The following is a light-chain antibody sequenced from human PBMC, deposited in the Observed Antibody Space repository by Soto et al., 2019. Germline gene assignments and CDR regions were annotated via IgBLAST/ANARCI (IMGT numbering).Light chain of an antibody. CDR3: ALWDDSLNGRVV. J-gene: IGLJ2*01. Sequence: QSVLTQSPSASGTPGQRVTISCSGSSSNIESNTVNWYQQLPGTAPKLLIFNNKQRPSGVTDRFSGSKSGTSASLAISGLQSEDEADYFCALWDDSLNGRVVFGGGTQLTVL. V-gene: IGLV1-44*01. CDR2: NNK. CDR1: SSNIESNT.